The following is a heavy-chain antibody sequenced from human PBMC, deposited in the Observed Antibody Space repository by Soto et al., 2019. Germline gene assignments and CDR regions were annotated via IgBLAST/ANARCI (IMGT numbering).Heavy chain of an antibody. CDR3: ARDSGGYLNPLDY. D-gene: IGHD1-26*01. J-gene: IGHJ4*02. V-gene: IGHV3-21*01. CDR2: ISSSSSYI. CDR1: GFTFSSYS. Sequence: GGSLRLSCAASGFTFSSYSMNWVRQAPGKGLEWVSSISSSSSYIYYADSVKGRFTISRDNAKNSLYLQMNSLRAEDTAVYYCARDSGGYLNPLDYWGQGTLVTVSS.